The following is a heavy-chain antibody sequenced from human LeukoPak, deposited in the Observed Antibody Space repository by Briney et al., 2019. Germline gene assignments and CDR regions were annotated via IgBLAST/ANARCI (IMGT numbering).Heavy chain of an antibody. CDR1: GFTFSDYY. J-gene: IGHJ4*02. D-gene: IGHD6-13*01. V-gene: IGHV3-11*05. CDR2: ISSSTSYT. CDR3: ATDRSSHSWFDY. Sequence: GGSLRLSCAASGFTFSDYYMSWIRQAPGKGLEWVSYISSSTSYTNYADSVKGRFTISRDNAKNSLYLQMNSLRAEDTAVYYCATDRSSHSWFDYWGQGTLVTVSS.